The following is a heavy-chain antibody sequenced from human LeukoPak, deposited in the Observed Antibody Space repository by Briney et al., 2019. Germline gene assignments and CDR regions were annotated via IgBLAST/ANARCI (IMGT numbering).Heavy chain of an antibody. Sequence: QPGGSLRLSCEASRFTLNSYLMHWVRHAPGKGLEWMALISFDGRDNQYADSVEGRFTISRDNSKNSLYLQMNSLRGEDTAVFYCARPQGYFAANFDYWGQGTLVTVS. CDR1: RFTLNSYL. D-gene: IGHD3-22*01. CDR2: ISFDGRDN. CDR3: ARPQGYFAANFDY. V-gene: IGHV3-30*04. J-gene: IGHJ4*02.